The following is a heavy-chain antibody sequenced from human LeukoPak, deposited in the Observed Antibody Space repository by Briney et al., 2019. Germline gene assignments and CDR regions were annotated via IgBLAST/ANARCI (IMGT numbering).Heavy chain of an antibody. J-gene: IGHJ4*02. CDR3: ATLAAEPLFVGSDY. V-gene: IGHV3-48*01. D-gene: IGHD1-14*01. CDR2: ISSDGNTM. CDR1: GFTFSNYA. Sequence: GGSLRLSCAASGFTFSNYAKHWVRQAPGKGLEWVSYISSDGNTMYYANSVRGRFTISRDNARNSLYLQMSSLRADDTAVYYCATLAAEPLFVGSDYWGQGTLVTVSS.